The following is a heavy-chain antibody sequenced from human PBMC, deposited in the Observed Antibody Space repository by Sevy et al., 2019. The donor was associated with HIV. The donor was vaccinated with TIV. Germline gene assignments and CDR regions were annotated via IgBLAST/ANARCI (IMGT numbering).Heavy chain of an antibody. V-gene: IGHV4-59*13. CDR2: IYYSGST. D-gene: IGHD5-18*01. J-gene: IGHJ4*02. CDR3: ARAGYTYGYPPYYFDY. CDR1: GGSISNYF. Sequence: SETLSLTCTVSGGSISNYFWSWIRQPPGKGLEWCGYIYYSGSTNYSPSLKSRVTISVDTSKNQFSLKLSSVTAADTAVYYCARAGYTYGYPPYYFDYWDQGTLVTVSS.